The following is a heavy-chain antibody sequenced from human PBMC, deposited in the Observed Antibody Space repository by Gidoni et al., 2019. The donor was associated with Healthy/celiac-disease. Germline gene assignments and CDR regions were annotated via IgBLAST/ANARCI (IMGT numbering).Heavy chain of an antibody. D-gene: IGHD3-22*01. J-gene: IGHJ3*02. CDR2: ISGSGGST. CDR3: AKSWPMIVVYDAFDI. CDR1: GVTFSSYA. V-gene: IGHV3-23*01. Sequence: VQLLESGGGLLPPGGSLRRSSASSGVTFSSYAISWVHPAPGRGLEWVSAISGSGGSTYDADSVKGRFTISRDNSKNTLYLQMNSLRADDTAVYYCAKSWPMIVVYDAFDIWGQGTMVTVSS.